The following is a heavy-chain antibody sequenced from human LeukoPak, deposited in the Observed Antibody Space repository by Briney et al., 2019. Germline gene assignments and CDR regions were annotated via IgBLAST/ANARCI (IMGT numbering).Heavy chain of an antibody. CDR3: AWYGVTHGLDV. J-gene: IGHJ6*02. V-gene: IGHV3-7*01. CDR2: INQDRSHK. D-gene: IGHD3-10*01. CDR1: GLSLSNYW. Sequence: TGGPRSPSCAASGLSLSNYWMSWVRQAPGKGLERVANINQDRSHKYYVDSVMGRFTISKDNDNNSVYLQMNSLRPEDTAIYYCAWYGVTHGLDVWGQGTTVTVSS.